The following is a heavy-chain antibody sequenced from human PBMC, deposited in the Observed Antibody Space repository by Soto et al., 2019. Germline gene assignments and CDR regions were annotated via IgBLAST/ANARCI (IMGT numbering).Heavy chain of an antibody. J-gene: IGHJ4*02. CDR1: GGSISSSNW. CDR3: ASIRYYYDSSGYYYSNYFDY. D-gene: IGHD3-22*01. V-gene: IGHV4-4*02. Sequence: QVQLQESGPGLVKPSGTLSLTCAVSGGSISSSNWWSWVRQPPGKGLEWIGEIYHSGSTNYNPSLKSRVTISVDKSKNQFYLKLSSVTAADTAVYYCASIRYYYDSSGYYYSNYFDYWGQGTLVTVSS. CDR2: IYHSGST.